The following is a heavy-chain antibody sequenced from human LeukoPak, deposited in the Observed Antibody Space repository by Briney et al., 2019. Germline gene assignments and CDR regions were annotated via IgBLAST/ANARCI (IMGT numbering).Heavy chain of an antibody. V-gene: IGHV3-23*01. D-gene: IGHD2-2*01. CDR1: GFTFSSYA. CDR3: LSYCSSTSCYESNWFDP. J-gene: IGHJ5*02. CDR2: ISNSGFST. Sequence: GGSLRLSCAASGFTFSSYAMSWVCQAPGKGLEWVSAISNSGFSTYYADSVKGRFTISRDNSKNTLYLQMNSLRAEDTAVYYCLSYCSSTSCYESNWFDPWGQGTLVTVSS.